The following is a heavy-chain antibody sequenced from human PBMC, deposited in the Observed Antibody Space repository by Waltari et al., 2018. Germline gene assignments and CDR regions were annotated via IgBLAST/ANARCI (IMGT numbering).Heavy chain of an antibody. D-gene: IGHD3-22*01. CDR1: GYSISSGYY. V-gene: IGHV4-38-2*02. CDR2: IYHSGGT. J-gene: IGHJ4*02. CDR3: ARDQTDYYDSSGYFDSPVDY. Sequence: QVQLQESGPGLVKPSETLSLTCAVSGYSISSGYYWGWIRQPPGKGLEWMGSIYHSGGTYYNPSLKSRVTISVDTSKNQFSLKLSSVTAADTAVYYCARDQTDYYDSSGYFDSPVDYWGQGTLVTVSS.